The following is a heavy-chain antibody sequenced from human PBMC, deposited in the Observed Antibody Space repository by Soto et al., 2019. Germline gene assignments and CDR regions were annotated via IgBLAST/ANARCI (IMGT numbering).Heavy chain of an antibody. CDR1: GFTFRSYS. V-gene: IGHV3-48*02. CDR2: ISSSNRTI. CDR3: AREGWPLLQTGMDV. D-gene: IGHD2-15*01. Sequence: GGSLRLSCAASGFTFRSYSMNWVRQAPGKGLEWVSYISSSNRTINYADSVKGRFIISRDNAKNSLYLQMHSLRDEDTAVYYCAREGWPLLQTGMDVWGQGTTVTVSS. J-gene: IGHJ6*02.